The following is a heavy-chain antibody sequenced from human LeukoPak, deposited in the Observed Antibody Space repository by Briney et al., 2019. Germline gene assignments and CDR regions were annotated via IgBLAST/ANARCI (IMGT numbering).Heavy chain of an antibody. V-gene: IGHV1-2*02. D-gene: IGHD6-19*01. Sequence: ASVKVSCKASGYTFTDYYMHWVRQAPGQGLEWMGWINPNSGDTHYAQQFQGRVTMTRDTSISTAYMELSRLRSDDTAVYYCARIAVAGSNFWYFDLWDRDTLVTVSS. CDR3: ARIAVAGSNFWYFDL. J-gene: IGHJ2*01. CDR1: GYTFTDYY. CDR2: INPNSGDT.